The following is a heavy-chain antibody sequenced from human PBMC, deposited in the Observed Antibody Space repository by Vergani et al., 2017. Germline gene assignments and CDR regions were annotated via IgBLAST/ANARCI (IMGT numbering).Heavy chain of an antibody. D-gene: IGHD5-12*01. CDR3: ARDGGNSGYEYFDY. CDR1: GGSISSYY. J-gene: IGHJ4*02. CDR2: IHYSGST. V-gene: IGHV4-59*01. Sequence: QVQLQESGPGLVKPSETLSLTCTVSGGSISSYYWSWIRQPPGKGLEWIGYIHYSGSTNYNPSLKSRVTISVDTSKNQFSLKLSSVTAADTAVYYCARDGGNSGYEYFDYWGQGTLVTVSS.